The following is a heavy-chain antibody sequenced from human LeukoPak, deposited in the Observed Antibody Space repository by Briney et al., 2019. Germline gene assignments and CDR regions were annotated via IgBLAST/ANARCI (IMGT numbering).Heavy chain of an antibody. J-gene: IGHJ4*02. CDR2: ISGSGYYS. V-gene: IGHV3-23*01. Sequence: SGGSLRLSCAASEFTFGNYAMSWVRQAPGKGLEWVSVISGSGYYSYYADSVKGRFTVSRDNSKNTVYLQMNSLRAEDTALYYCMRAYTTNGRYSEPWGQGTLVTVSS. CDR3: MRAYTTNGRYSEP. D-gene: IGHD2-8*01. CDR1: EFTFGNYA.